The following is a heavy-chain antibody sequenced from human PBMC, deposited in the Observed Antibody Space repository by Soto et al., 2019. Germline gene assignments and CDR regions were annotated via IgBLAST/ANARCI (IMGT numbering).Heavy chain of an antibody. V-gene: IGHV4-59*08. J-gene: IGHJ4*02. CDR1: GGSISSYY. CDR2: IYHSGST. D-gene: IGHD2-15*01. Sequence: PSETLSLTCTVSGGSISSYYWSWIRRPPGKGLEWIGYIYHSGSTNYNPSLKSRVTISVDTSKNQFSLKLSSVTAADTAVYYCGRRYCSSSSCYLDYWGQGTLVTVSS. CDR3: GRRYCSSSSCYLDY.